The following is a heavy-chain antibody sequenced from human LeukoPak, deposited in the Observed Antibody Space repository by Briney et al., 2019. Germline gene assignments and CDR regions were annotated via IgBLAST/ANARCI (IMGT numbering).Heavy chain of an antibody. J-gene: IGHJ5*02. V-gene: IGHV1-2*02. CDR3: ARGYCHSTTCYSSHDH. D-gene: IGHD2-2*01. CDR2: INPNSGGT. Sequence: ASVKVSCKTSGYTFTGYYMHWVRQAPGQGLEWMGWINPNSGGTNCAQKFQGRVTMTRDTSISTAYMEVSSLKADDTAVYYCARGYCHSTTCYSSHDHWGQGTMVTVSS. CDR1: GYTFTGYY.